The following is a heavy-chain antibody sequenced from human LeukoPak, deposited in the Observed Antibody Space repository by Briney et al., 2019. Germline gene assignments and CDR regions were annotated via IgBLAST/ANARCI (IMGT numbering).Heavy chain of an antibody. CDR3: ARLYSDYNYYFDS. Sequence: SETLSLTCSVSGDSIGSSSFYWGWIRQSPGKGPEWIGAIYYSGSTYYNPSLRSRVTISVDTSKNQFSLKVSSVATADTAVYYCARLYSDYNYYFDSWGQGTLVTVSS. V-gene: IGHV4-39*01. CDR2: IYYSGST. D-gene: IGHD4-11*01. J-gene: IGHJ4*02. CDR1: GDSIGSSSFY.